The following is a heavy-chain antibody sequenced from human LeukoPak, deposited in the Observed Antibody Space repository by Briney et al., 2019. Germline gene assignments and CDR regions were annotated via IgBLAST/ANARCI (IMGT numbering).Heavy chain of an antibody. D-gene: IGHD6-13*01. J-gene: IGHJ4*02. CDR2: INHSGST. Sequence: SETLSLTCAVYGGSFSGYYWSWIRQPPGKGLEWIGEINHSGSTNYNPSLKSRVTISVDTSKNQFSLKLSSVTAADTAVYYCAREAEEQQLYSSLDYWGQGTLVTVSS. CDR3: AREAEEQQLYSSLDY. V-gene: IGHV4-34*01. CDR1: GGSFSGYY.